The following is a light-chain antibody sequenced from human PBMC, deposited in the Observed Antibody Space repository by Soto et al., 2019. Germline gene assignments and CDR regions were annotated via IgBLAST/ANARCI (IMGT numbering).Light chain of an antibody. CDR2: SVS. Sequence: EIVFTQSPGTLSLSPGDRVTLSCRANQNVKNDYLAWYQQKPGQAPRLLIYSVSSRATGIPHRFSGSGSGTDFTLNSSRLEPEDFATYYWQQFGTSPLTFGGGTNVEVK. J-gene: IGKJ4*01. CDR1: QNVKNDY. CDR3: QQFGTSPLT. V-gene: IGKV3-20*01.